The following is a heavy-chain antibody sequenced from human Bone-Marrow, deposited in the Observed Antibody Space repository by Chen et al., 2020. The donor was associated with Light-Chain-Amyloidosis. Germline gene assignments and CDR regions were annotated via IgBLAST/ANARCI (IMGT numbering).Heavy chain of an antibody. CDR3: SRGPDYNGAGSHFYYNGMDV. Sequence: EVQLVESGGGLVQPGRSLRLSCTTSGSTFGDYAMSWVRQAPGKGLDWVAFIRSSAFGGTTEYAASVKGRFTISRDDSKSIAYLEMNSLKAEDTGVYYCSRGPDYNGAGSHFYYNGMDVWGQGTTVTVSS. J-gene: IGHJ6*02. D-gene: IGHD3-10*01. CDR1: GSTFGDYA. V-gene: IGHV3-49*04. CDR2: IRSSAFGGTT.